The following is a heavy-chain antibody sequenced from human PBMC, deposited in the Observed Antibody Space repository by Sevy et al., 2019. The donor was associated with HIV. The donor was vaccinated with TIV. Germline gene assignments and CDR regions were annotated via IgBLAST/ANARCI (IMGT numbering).Heavy chain of an antibody. CDR3: ARYRVAGNFDY. J-gene: IGHJ4*02. CDR1: GGSFSGYY. V-gene: IGHV4-34*01. Sequence: SETLSLTCAVYGGSFSGYYWNWIRQPPGKGLEWIGEINHSGSTNYNPSLESRVTISVDTSRNQCSLRLSSVTAADTAVYYCARYRVAGNFDYWGQGTLVTVSS. D-gene: IGHD6-19*01. CDR2: INHSGST.